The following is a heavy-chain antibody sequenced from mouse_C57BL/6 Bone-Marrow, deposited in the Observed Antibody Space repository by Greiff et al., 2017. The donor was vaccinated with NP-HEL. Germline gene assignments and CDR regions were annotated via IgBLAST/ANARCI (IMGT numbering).Heavy chain of an antibody. CDR2: IWRGGST. CDR3: AWSSYYGSIYAMDY. V-gene: IGHV2-5*01. J-gene: IGHJ4*01. Sequence: QVQLKESGPGLVQPSQSLSITCTVSGFSLTSYGVHWVRQSPGKGLEWLGVIWRGGSTDYNAAFMSRLSITKDNSKSQVFFKMNSLQADDTAIYYCAWSSYYGSIYAMDYWGQGTSVTVSS. CDR1: GFSLTSYG. D-gene: IGHD1-1*01.